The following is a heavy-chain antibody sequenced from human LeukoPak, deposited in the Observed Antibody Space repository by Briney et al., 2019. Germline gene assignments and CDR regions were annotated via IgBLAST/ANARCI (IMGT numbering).Heavy chain of an antibody. CDR1: GFTFSSYA. J-gene: IGHJ4*02. Sequence: PGGSLRLSCAASGFTFSSYAMSWVRQAPGKGLEWVSAISGSGGSTYYAGSVKGRFTISRDNSKNTLYLQMNSLRAEDTAVYYCAKVEGYYDSSGYFHFDYWGQGTLVTVSS. CDR3: AKVEGYYDSSGYFHFDY. D-gene: IGHD3-22*01. CDR2: ISGSGGST. V-gene: IGHV3-23*01.